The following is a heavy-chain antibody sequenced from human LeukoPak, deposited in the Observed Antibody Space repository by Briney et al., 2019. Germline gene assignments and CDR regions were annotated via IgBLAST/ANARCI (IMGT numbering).Heavy chain of an antibody. CDR1: GFTFGSYW. J-gene: IGHJ3*02. V-gene: IGHV3-7*01. Sequence: GGSLRLSCTSSGFTFGSYWMIWVRQAPGKGPEWVAHIKENGNEQYYADSVKGRFTISRDNAKKSLCLQMNSLRAEDTALYYCARGPGDFDASDIWGQGTMVTVSS. D-gene: IGHD1-14*01. CDR3: ARGPGDFDASDI. CDR2: IKENGNEQ.